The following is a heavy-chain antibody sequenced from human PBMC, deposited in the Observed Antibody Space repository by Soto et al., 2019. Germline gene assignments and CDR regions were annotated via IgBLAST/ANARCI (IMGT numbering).Heavy chain of an antibody. CDR3: ARDHHQWLAQLPLDY. CDR2: ISYDGSNK. Sequence: GGSLRLSCAASGFTFSSYAMHWVRQAPGEGLEWVAVISYDGSNKYYADSVKGRFTISRDNSKNTLYLQMNSLRAEDTAVYYCARDHHQWLAQLPLDYWGQGTLVTVSS. CDR1: GFTFSSYA. D-gene: IGHD6-19*01. J-gene: IGHJ4*02. V-gene: IGHV3-30-3*01.